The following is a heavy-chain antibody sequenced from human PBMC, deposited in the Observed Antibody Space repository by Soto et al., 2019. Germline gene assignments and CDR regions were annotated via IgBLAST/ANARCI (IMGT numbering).Heavy chain of an antibody. CDR3: ARVGGRYCSSTSCYSLDY. CDR1: GYTFTSYG. V-gene: IGHV1-18*01. CDR2: ISAYNGNT. J-gene: IGHJ4*02. Sequence: QVQLVQSGAEVKKPGASVKVSCKASGYTFTSYGISWVRQAPGQGLEWMGWISAYNGNTNYAQKLQGRVTMTTDTATSTAYIELRSLRSDDTAVYYCARVGGRYCSSTSCYSLDYWGQGTLVTVSS. D-gene: IGHD2-2*01.